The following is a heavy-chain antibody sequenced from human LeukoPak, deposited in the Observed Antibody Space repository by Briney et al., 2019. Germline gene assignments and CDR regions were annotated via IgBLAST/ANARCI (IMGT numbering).Heavy chain of an antibody. J-gene: IGHJ4*01. V-gene: IGHV3-7*01. CDR1: GFTFSSYA. CDR3: ARDCSSTSYYISGDYYDY. Sequence: PGGSLRLSCAGSGFTFSSYAMSWVRQAPGKGLEWVANINQDGSDKYYMDSVKGRFTISRDNANNSLYLQMNSLRVEDTAIYYCARDCSSTSYYISGDYYDYWGHGTLVTVSS. CDR2: INQDGSDK. D-gene: IGHD2-2*01.